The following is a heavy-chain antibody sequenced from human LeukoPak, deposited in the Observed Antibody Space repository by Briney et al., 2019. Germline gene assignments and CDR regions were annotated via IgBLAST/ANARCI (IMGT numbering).Heavy chain of an antibody. CDR1: GFTFNTYS. V-gene: IGHV3-23*01. CDR2: ISSNSDST. CDR3: AKTHYGRPV. J-gene: IGHJ4*02. D-gene: IGHD4-17*01. Sequence: PGGSLRLSCAASGFTFNTYSMNWVRQAPGKGPEWVSYISSNSDSTYYADSVKGRFTISRDNSKNTLYLQMNSLRAEDTAVYYCAKTHYGRPVWGQGTLVTVSS.